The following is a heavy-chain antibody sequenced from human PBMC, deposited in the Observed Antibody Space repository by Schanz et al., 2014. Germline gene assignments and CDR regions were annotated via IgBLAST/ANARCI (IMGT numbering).Heavy chain of an antibody. CDR3: ARDAADFYDILTEEDY. CDR2: ISAYNGNT. CDR1: GYTFTSYG. J-gene: IGHJ4*02. Sequence: QVQLVQSGAEVKKPGASVKVSCKASGYTFTSYGISWVRQAPGQGLEWMGWISAYNGNTKYPRKLQGRVTMTTDTSTSTAYMELRSLRSDDTAVYYCARDAADFYDILTEEDYWGQGTLXTVSS. V-gene: IGHV1-18*01. D-gene: IGHD3-9*01.